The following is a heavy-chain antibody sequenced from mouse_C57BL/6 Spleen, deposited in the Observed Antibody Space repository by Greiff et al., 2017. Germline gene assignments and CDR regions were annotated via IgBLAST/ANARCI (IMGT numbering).Heavy chain of an antibody. CDR2: ISSGGDYI. J-gene: IGHJ4*01. V-gene: IGHV5-9-1*02. Sequence: EVMLVESGEGLVKPGGSLKLSCAASGFTFSSYAMSWVRQTPEKRLEWVAYISSGGDYIYYADTVKGRFTISRDNARNTLYLQTSSLKSEDTAMYYCTRGNSNFYAMDYWGQGTSVTVSS. CDR1: GFTFSSYA. D-gene: IGHD2-5*01. CDR3: TRGNSNFYAMDY.